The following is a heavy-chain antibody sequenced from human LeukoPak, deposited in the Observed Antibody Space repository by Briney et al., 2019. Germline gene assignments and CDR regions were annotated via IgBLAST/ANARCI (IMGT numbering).Heavy chain of an antibody. Sequence: ASVKVSCKVSGYTLTELSMHWVRQAPGKGLKWMGGFDPEDGETIYAQKFQGRVTMTEDTSTDTAYMELSSLRSEDTAVYYCATPRGRYCSSTSCPINWFDPWGQGTLVAVSS. D-gene: IGHD2-2*01. CDR3: ATPRGRYCSSTSCPINWFDP. V-gene: IGHV1-24*01. J-gene: IGHJ5*02. CDR1: GYTLTELS. CDR2: FDPEDGET.